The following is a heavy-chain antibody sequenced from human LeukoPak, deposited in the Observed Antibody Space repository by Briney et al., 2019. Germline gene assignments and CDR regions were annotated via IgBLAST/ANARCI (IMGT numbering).Heavy chain of an antibody. D-gene: IGHD6-6*01. CDR1: GGTFISYA. Sequence: ASVKVSCKASGGTFISYAISWVRRAPGQGLEWMGGIIPIFGTANYAQKFQGRVTITADESTSTAYMELSSLRSEDTAVYYCAKPIAARFYYYYGMDVWGQGTTVTVSS. V-gene: IGHV1-69*13. J-gene: IGHJ6*02. CDR3: AKPIAARFYYYYGMDV. CDR2: IIPIFGTA.